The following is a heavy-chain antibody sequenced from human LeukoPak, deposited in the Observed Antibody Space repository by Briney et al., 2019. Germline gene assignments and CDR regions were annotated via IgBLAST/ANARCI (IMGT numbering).Heavy chain of an antibody. CDR3: AKGLRGYFGLGSYNDAFDI. Sequence: SGGSLRLSCAASGFTLRSYTMNWVRQAPGKGLEWVSSIGISSNKIYYADSVKGRFIISRDNAKNSVYLQMNSLRAEDTAVYYCAKGLRGYFGLGSYNDAFDIWGQGTMVTVSS. V-gene: IGHV3-21*01. D-gene: IGHD3-10*01. CDR1: GFTLRSYT. CDR2: IGISSNKI. J-gene: IGHJ3*02.